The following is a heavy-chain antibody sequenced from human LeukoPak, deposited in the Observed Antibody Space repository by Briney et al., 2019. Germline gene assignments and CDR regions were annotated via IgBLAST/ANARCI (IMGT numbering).Heavy chain of an antibody. V-gene: IGHV4-4*07. D-gene: IGHD2-2*01. J-gene: IGHJ5*02. Sequence: SETLSLTCTVSGGSISSYYWSWIRQPAGKGLEWIGRIYTSGSTNYNPSLKSRFTISVDTSKNQFSLKLSSVTAADTAVYYCAREVRVPRSGVNWFDPWGQGTLVTVSS. CDR3: AREVRVPRSGVNWFDP. CDR2: IYTSGST. CDR1: GGSISSYY.